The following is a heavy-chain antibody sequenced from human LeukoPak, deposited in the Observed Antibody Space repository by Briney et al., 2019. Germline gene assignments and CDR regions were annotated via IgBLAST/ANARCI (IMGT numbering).Heavy chain of an antibody. D-gene: IGHD6-19*01. CDR3: ARDSSGWSFDY. CDR1: GFSFSSQT. V-gene: IGHV3-48*04. J-gene: IGHJ4*02. Sequence: GGSLRLSCAASGFSFSSQTMNWVRQAPGKGLEWVSYISSTSSVIYYADSVKGRFTISRDNTKNTLYLQMNSLRAEDSAVYYCARDSSGWSFDYWGQGTLVTVSS. CDR2: ISSTSSVI.